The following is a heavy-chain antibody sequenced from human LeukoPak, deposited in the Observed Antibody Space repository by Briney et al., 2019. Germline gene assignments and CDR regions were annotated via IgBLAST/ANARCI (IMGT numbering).Heavy chain of an antibody. Sequence: GGSLRLSCAASGFIFSNYGMHWVRQAPGKGLEWVAFIRYDENNKYYTDSVKGRFTISRDNAKNSLYLQMNSLRAEDTAVYYCAREVAGCFDYWGQGTLVTVSS. CDR3: AREVAGCFDY. CDR2: IRYDENNK. V-gene: IGHV3-30*02. D-gene: IGHD6-19*01. CDR1: GFIFSNYG. J-gene: IGHJ4*02.